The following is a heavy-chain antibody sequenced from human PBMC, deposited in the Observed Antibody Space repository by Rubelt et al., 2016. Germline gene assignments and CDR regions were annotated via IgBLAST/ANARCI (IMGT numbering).Heavy chain of an antibody. D-gene: IGHD2-2*02. CDR1: GGSISSYY. CDR3: ARRRGCSSTSCYRWFDP. CDR2: IYYSGST. J-gene: IGHJ5*02. Sequence: QVQLQESGPGLVKPSETLSLTCTVSGGSISSYYWSWIRQPPGKGLEWIGYIYYSGSTYYNPSLKSRVTRSVDTSKNQLSLKLRSVTAADTAVYYCARRRGCSSTSCYRWFDPWGQGTLVTVSS. V-gene: IGHV4-59*12.